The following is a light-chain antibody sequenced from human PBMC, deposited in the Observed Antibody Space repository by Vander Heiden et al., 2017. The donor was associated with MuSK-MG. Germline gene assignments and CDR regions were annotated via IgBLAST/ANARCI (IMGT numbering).Light chain of an antibody. J-gene: IGKJ4*01. CDR2: DAS. CDR1: QGINSW. Sequence: DIEMAQSPSSVSASVGDRVTITCRPSQGINSWLAWYQQRPGKAPKLLIYDASKLQSGVPSRFSGSGSGTNFTLTITSLQPEDFATYYCQQCKSLPLTFGGGTKVESK. CDR3: QQCKSLPLT. V-gene: IGKV1-12*01.